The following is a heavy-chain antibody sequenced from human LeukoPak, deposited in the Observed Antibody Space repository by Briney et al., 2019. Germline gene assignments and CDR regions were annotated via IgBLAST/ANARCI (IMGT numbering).Heavy chain of an antibody. CDR1: GFTFSNAW. CDR3: ARDLISGHYTFDY. V-gene: IGHV3-48*02. D-gene: IGHD1-26*01. J-gene: IGHJ4*02. Sequence: GGSLRLSCAASGFTFSNAWMSWVRQAPGKGLEWVSYISSTSSTIYYGDSVKGRFTVSRDNAKNSLYLQMNSLRDDDTAVYYCARDLISGHYTFDYWGQGTLVTVSS. CDR2: ISSTSSTI.